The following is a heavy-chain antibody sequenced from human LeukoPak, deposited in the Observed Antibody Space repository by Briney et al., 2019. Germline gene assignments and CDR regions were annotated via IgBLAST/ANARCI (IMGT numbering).Heavy chain of an antibody. V-gene: IGHV1-69*05. Sequence: ASVKVSCKASGGTFSSYAISWVRQAPGQGLELRGRINPIFGTANYAQKFQGRVTITTDESTSTAYMELSSLRSEDTAVYYCARDSGSSWSEVDPWGQGTLVTVSS. D-gene: IGHD6-13*01. J-gene: IGHJ5*02. CDR3: ARDSGSSWSEVDP. CDR1: GGTFSSYA. CDR2: INPIFGTA.